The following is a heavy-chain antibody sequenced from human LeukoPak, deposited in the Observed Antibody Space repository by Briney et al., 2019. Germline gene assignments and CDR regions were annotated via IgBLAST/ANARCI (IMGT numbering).Heavy chain of an antibody. D-gene: IGHD3-3*01. J-gene: IGHJ5*02. CDR1: GYTFTSHD. CDR3: ARGRLQRIDFWSGYVRVRWFDP. V-gene: IGHV1-8*01. CDR2: MNPNSGNT. Sequence: ASVKVSCKASGYTFTSHDINWVRQATGQGLEWMGWMNPNSGNTGYAQKFQGRVTMTRNTSISTAYMELSSLRSEDTAVYYCARGRLQRIDFWSGYVRVRWFDPWGQGTLVTVSS.